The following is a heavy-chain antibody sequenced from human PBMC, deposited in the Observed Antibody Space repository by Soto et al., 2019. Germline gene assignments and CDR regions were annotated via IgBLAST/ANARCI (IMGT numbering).Heavy chain of an antibody. CDR2: ILTGDNT. CDR3: ATRPGGNYPYFAY. D-gene: IGHD4-4*01. CDR1: GFTVSRKY. J-gene: IGHJ4*02. Sequence: EVQLVQSGGGLVQPGGSLRLSCEASGFTVSRKYMTWVRQAPGKGLDWVSVILTGDNTYYADSVKGRFIISRDKSKNTLYLQLHSLRTEDTAVYYCATRPGGNYPYFAYWGQGSLVTVSS. V-gene: IGHV3-66*01.